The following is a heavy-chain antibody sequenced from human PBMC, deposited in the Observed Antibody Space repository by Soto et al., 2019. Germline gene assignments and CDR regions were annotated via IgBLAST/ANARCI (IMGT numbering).Heavy chain of an antibody. CDR2: IGHLETT. J-gene: IGHJ4*02. D-gene: IGHD3-3*01. CDR1: GVAMTYGGYS. V-gene: IGHV4-30-2*06. Sequence: PSETLSLTCSVSGVAMTYGGYSWSWIRQSPEKGLEWLGYIGHLETTYYNPSFKSRLSLSIDRTRNQFSLSLSSMTAADTAVYYCAIFLEWPPSTAFDYWGQGTLVTVSS. CDR3: AIFLEWPPSTAFDY.